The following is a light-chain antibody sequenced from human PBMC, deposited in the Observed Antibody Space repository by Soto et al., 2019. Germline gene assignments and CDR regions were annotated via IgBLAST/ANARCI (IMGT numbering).Light chain of an antibody. CDR1: QSVSSN. Sequence: EIVLTQSPATLSLSPGERATLSCRASQSVSSNLAWYQQKPGQAPRLLIYEASNRDSGIQARFSGSGSGTDFTLTISGLEPEDFAVYYCQQRSNLPTFGGGTKVEIK. V-gene: IGKV3-11*01. CDR2: EAS. J-gene: IGKJ4*01. CDR3: QQRSNLPT.